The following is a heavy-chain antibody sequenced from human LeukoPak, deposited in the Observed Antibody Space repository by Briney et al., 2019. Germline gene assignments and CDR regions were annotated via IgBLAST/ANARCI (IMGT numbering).Heavy chain of an antibody. V-gene: IGHV1-69*04. CDR2: IIPILGIA. CDR1: GGTFSSYG. D-gene: IGHD3-22*01. Sequence: GASVKVSCKASGGTFSSYGISWVRQAPGQGLEWMGGIIPILGIANYAQKFQGRVTITADKSTSTAYMELRSLRSDDTAVYYCARVLSTYDSSGYYYGWFDPWGQGTLVTVSS. CDR3: ARVLSTYDSSGYYYGWFDP. J-gene: IGHJ5*02.